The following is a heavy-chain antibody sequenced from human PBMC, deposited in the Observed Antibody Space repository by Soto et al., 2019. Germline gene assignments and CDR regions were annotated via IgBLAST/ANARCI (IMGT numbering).Heavy chain of an antibody. V-gene: IGHV1-18*01. J-gene: IGHJ4*02. CDR3: ARDKGDGSGSYYGY. D-gene: IGHD3-10*01. CDR2: ISAYNGNT. CDR1: GYTFTSYG. Sequence: QVQLVQSGXXXXXXGASVKVSCKASGYTFTSYGISWVRQAPGQGLEWMGWISAYNGNTNYAQKLQGRVTMTTDTSTSTAYMELRSLRSDDTAVYYCARDKGDGSGSYYGYWGQGTLVTVSS.